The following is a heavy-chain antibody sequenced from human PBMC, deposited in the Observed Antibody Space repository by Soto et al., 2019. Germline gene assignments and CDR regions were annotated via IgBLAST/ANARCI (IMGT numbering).Heavy chain of an antibody. Sequence: GGSLRLSCAASGFTFSGSAMHWVRQASGKGLEWVGRIRSKANSYATAYAASVKGRFTISRDDSKNTAYLQMNSLKTEDTAVYYCTSLWFGALAQDLDYWGQGTLVTVSS. V-gene: IGHV3-73*01. CDR3: TSLWFGALAQDLDY. CDR1: GFTFSGSA. D-gene: IGHD3-10*01. CDR2: IRSKANSYAT. J-gene: IGHJ4*02.